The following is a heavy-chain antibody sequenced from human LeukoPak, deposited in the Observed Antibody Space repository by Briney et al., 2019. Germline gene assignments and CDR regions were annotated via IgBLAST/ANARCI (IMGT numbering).Heavy chain of an antibody. Sequence: SETLSLTCAVYGGSFSGYYWSWIRQPPGKGLEWIGEISHSGSTNYNPSLKSRVTISVDTSKNQFSLKLSSVTAADTAVYYCARGLDAVAGTPFDYWGQGTLVTVSS. V-gene: IGHV4-34*01. CDR2: ISHSGST. D-gene: IGHD6-19*01. J-gene: IGHJ4*02. CDR3: ARGLDAVAGTPFDY. CDR1: GGSFSGYY.